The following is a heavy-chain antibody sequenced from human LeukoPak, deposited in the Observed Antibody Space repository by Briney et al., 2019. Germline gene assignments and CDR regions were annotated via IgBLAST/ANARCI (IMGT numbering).Heavy chain of an antibody. CDR2: ISSSGSTI. CDR1: GFTFSSYE. Sequence: PGGSLRLSCAASGFTFSSYEMNWVRQAPGKGLEWVSYISSSGSTIYYADSVKGRFTISRDNAKNSLYLQMNSLRAEDTAVYYCARVTDNVVVINSWFDYWGQGALVTVSS. J-gene: IGHJ4*02. V-gene: IGHV3-48*03. D-gene: IGHD3-22*01. CDR3: ARVTDNVVVINSWFDY.